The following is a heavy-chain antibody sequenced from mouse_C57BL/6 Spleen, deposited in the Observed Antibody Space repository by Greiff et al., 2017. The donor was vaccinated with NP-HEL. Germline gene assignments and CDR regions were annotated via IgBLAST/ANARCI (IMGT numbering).Heavy chain of an antibody. J-gene: IGHJ4*01. CDR2: IWSGGST. V-gene: IGHV2-2*01. CDR1: GFSLTSYG. CDR3: ARGAITTVVATNAMDY. Sequence: QVQLKESGPGLVQPSQSLSITCTVSGFSLTSYGVHWVRQSPGKGLEWLGVIWSGGSTDYNAAFISRLSISKDNSKSQVFFKMNSLQADDTAIYYCARGAITTVVATNAMDYWGQGTSVTVSS. D-gene: IGHD1-1*01.